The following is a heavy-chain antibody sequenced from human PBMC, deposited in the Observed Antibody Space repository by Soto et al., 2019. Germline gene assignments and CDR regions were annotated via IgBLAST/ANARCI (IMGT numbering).Heavy chain of an antibody. D-gene: IGHD4-17*01. CDR3: AKDRGNYGDGGLDY. CDR2: MYPDGSR. J-gene: IGHJ4*02. CDR1: GFIVSGSY. Sequence: EVQLVESGGDLVQPGGSLRLSCVASGFIVSGSYMSWVRQAPGEGLEWVSVMYPDGSRHYAESVKGRFGISRQNSENTVYLQMNSLRTEATAVYYCAKDRGNYGDGGLDYWGQGTLVTVSS. V-gene: IGHV3-53*04.